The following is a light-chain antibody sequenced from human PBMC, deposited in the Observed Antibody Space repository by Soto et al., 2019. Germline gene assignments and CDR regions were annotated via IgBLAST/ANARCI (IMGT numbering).Light chain of an antibody. CDR1: SSDVGGYNY. CDR3: SSYTSGSTLYV. CDR2: DVS. Sequence: QSALTQPASVSGSPGQSITISCTGTSSDVGGYNYVSWYQQHPGKAPKLMIYDVSNRPSGVSNRFSGSKSGNTASLTISGLQAEDEADYYCSSYTSGSTLYVFGTGTKV. V-gene: IGLV2-14*01. J-gene: IGLJ1*01.